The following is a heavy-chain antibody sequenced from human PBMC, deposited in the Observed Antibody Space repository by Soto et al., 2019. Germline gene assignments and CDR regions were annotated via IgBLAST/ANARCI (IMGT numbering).Heavy chain of an antibody. J-gene: IGHJ6*02. CDR1: GFSLSSYS. CDR2: ISSSSIYI. CDR3: ARIGVAAALGTFGMDV. V-gene: IGHV3-21*01. D-gene: IGHD2-2*01. Sequence: GGSLRLSCAASGFSLSSYSMNWVRQAPGKGLEWVSAISSSSIYIYYGDSVKGRFTISRDNAKNSLYLQLNSLRAEDTAVYYCARIGVAAALGTFGMDVWGQGTTVTVSS.